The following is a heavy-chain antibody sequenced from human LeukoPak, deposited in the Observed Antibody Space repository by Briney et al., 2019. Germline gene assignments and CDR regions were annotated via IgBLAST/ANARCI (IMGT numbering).Heavy chain of an antibody. J-gene: IGHJ4*02. CDR1: GFTFSTYG. D-gene: IGHD6-13*01. Sequence: GRSLRLSCAASGFTFSTYGMHRVRQAPGKGLEWVAVIWYDGSNKYYADSVKGRFTISRDNSKNTLYLQMNSLRAEDTAVYYCARDATAAAAHFDYWGQGTLVTVSS. CDR3: ARDATAAAAHFDY. V-gene: IGHV3-33*01. CDR2: IWYDGSNK.